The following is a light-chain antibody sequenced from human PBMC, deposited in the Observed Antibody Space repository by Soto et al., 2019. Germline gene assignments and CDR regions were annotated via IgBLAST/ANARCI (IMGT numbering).Light chain of an antibody. CDR3: QQYHNWYP. CDR2: GAS. V-gene: IGKV3-15*01. Sequence: EIVMTQSPATLSVSPGERATLSCRASQTVSSNLAWYQQRPGQAPRLLIYGASTRATGIPARFSGSGSGTEFTLTISSLQSEDFAVYYCQQYHNWYPFGQGTKLEIK. J-gene: IGKJ2*01. CDR1: QTVSSN.